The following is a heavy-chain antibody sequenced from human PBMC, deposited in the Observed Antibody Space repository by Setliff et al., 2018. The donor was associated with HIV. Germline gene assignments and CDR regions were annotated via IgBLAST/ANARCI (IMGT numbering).Heavy chain of an antibody. CDR1: GGSISSSSYY. V-gene: IGHV4-39*01. D-gene: IGHD5-12*01. CDR3: ARHLYGGYTGGFYY. CDR2: IYYSGST. Sequence: NPSETLSLTCTVSGGSISSSSYYWGWIRQPPGKGLEWIGSIYYSGSTYYNPSLKSRVTISVDTSKNQFSLNLSSVTAADTAVYYCARHLYGGYTGGFYYWGQGTWITVSS. J-gene: IGHJ4*02.